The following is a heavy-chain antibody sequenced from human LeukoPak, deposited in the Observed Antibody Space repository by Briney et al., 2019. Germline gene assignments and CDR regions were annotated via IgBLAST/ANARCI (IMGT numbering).Heavy chain of an antibody. V-gene: IGHV3-23*01. Sequence: GGSLRLSCAASGFSIRSYAMSWVRQAPGMGLEWVSAISGSGGTTDYADSVKGRFTISRDNSKNTLYLQMKSLRAEDTAVYYCATAAGADFFDYWGQGTLVTVSS. CDR3: ATAAGADFFDY. D-gene: IGHD3-3*01. CDR1: GFSIRSYA. J-gene: IGHJ4*02. CDR2: ISGSGGTT.